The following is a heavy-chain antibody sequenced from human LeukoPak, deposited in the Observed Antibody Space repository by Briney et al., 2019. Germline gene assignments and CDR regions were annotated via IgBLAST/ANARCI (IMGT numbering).Heavy chain of an antibody. D-gene: IGHD3-16*01. J-gene: IGHJ4*02. CDR3: AKGGYYFDF. Sequence: GGSLRLSCAASGLTFSSFGMHWVRQAPGKGLEWVALIRFDGSNVYYVDSVKGRFTISRDNSKNTLYLQMNSLRPEDTAVYYCAKGGYYFDFWGQGTLVTVSS. CDR1: GLTFSSFG. CDR2: IRFDGSNV. V-gene: IGHV3-30*02.